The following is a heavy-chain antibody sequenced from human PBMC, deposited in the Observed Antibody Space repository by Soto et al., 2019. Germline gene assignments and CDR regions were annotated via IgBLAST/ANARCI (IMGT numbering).Heavy chain of an antibody. CDR1: GFTLDDYA. J-gene: IGHJ4*02. Sequence: EVQLVESGGGLVQPGRSLRLSCAASGFTLDDYAMHWVRQAPGKGLEWVSGISRNSGSIGYAVSVKGRFTITRDNAKNSLDLQMNSLRAEDTALYYCAKDRWGRMHYGSGRGFDYWGQGTLVTVSS. CDR2: ISRNSGSI. V-gene: IGHV3-9*01. D-gene: IGHD3-10*01. CDR3: AKDRWGRMHYGSGRGFDY.